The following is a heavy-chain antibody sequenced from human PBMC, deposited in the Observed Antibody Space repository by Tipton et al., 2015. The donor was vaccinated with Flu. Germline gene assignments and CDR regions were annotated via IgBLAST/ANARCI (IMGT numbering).Heavy chain of an antibody. D-gene: IGHD3-16*02. Sequence: VQLVQSGAEVKEPGESLKISCKGSGKTIANHWIGWVRQRPGKGLEWMGIIYPTDFDTRYRPSFEGQDTISADKSITTVYLQWSSLKASDTATYYCARGFGSGYTTSSDGMDVWGQGTTVTVSS. V-gene: IGHV5-51*01. CDR3: ARGFGSGYTTSSDGMDV. CDR1: GKTIANHW. CDR2: IYPTDFDT. J-gene: IGHJ6*02.